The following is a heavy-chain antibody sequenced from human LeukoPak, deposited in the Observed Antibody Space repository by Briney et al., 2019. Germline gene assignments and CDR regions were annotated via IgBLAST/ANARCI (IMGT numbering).Heavy chain of an antibody. CDR1: GFTFSSYS. CDR2: ISSSSSYI. J-gene: IGHJ4*02. D-gene: IGHD4-23*01. CDR3: VRGNDYGGPHY. V-gene: IGHV3-21*01. Sequence: GGSLRLSCAASGFTFSSYSMNWVRQAPGKGLEWVSSISSSSSYIYYADSVKGRFTISRDNGKNTLFPQMNSLRAEDAAVYYCVRGNDYGGPHYWGQGTLVTVSS.